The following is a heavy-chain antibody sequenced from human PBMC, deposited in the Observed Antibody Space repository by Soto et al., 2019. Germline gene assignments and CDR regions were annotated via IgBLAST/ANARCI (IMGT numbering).Heavy chain of an antibody. D-gene: IGHD2-2*01. J-gene: IGHJ4*02. CDR3: ARGPFPRSSSWHFDY. CDR2: ISADNGQT. V-gene: IGHV1-18*01. CDR1: GYNFTTYG. Sequence: QVLLVQSGAKVKNPGASVKVSCKTSGYNFTTYGITWVRQAPGQGLEWMGWISADNGQTKYAQEFQGRVTMTADTSTSTAYMELRSLRSDDTAVYYCARGPFPRSSSWHFDYWGQGALVTVSS.